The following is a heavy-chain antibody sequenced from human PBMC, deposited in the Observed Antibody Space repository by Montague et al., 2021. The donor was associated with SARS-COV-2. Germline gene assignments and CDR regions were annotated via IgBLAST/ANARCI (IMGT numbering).Heavy chain of an antibody. J-gene: IGHJ2*01. D-gene: IGHD2-21*01. V-gene: IGHV3-30*18. CDR2: LSFDVRNL. Sequence: SLRLSGAASGFTLTPYGMHWLRQAPSKGLEWVAVLSFDVRNLRYSDSFXDRFTISRDISKRNLFLQMNSLREEDSAVYFCAKDVVVNGYSHWYFDLWGRGTLVTVSS. CDR1: GFTLTPYG. CDR3: AKDVVVNGYSHWYFDL.